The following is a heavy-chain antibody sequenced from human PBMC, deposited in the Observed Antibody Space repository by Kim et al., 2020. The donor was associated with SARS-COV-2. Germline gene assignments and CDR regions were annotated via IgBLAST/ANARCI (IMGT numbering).Heavy chain of an antibody. CDR1: GFTFGDYA. J-gene: IGHJ4*02. CDR2: VRSKEHGGTT. V-gene: IGHV3-49*04. D-gene: IGHD3-16*01. CDR3: TKGWGDY. Sequence: GGSLRLSCTCSGFTFGDYAMSWVRQAPGQGLEWVGFVRSKEHGGTTEYDTSVEGRFTISRDDSKSIAYLQVNSLKTEDTAVYYCTKGWGDYWGQGTLVTVSS.